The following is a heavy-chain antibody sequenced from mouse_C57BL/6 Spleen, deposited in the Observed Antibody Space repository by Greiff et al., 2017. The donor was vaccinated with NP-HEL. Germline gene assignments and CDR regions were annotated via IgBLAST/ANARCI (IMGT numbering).Heavy chain of an antibody. CDR1: GYTFTDYN. J-gene: IGHJ4*01. Sequence: EVQLQQSGPELVKPGASVKMSCKASGYTFTDYNMHWVKQSHGKSLEWIGYINPNNGGTSYNQKFKGKATLTVNKSSSTAYMELRSLTSEDSAVYYCARSGSSRYYYAMDYWGQGTSVTVSA. CDR3: ARSGSSRYYYAMDY. CDR2: INPNNGGT. V-gene: IGHV1-22*01. D-gene: IGHD1-1*01.